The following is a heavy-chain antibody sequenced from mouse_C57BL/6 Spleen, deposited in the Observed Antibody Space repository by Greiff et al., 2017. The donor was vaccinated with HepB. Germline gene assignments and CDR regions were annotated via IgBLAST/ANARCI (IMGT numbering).Heavy chain of an antibody. V-gene: IGHV5-4*03. CDR2: ISDGGSYT. Sequence: DVMLVESGGGLVKPGGSLQLSCAASGFTFSSYAMSWVRQTPEKRLEGVAPISDGGSYTYYPDNVKGRFTISRDHATNNLYMQMSHLKAEDTAMYYGATGRENLFDYWGQGTSLTVSS. CDR3: ATGRENLFDY. CDR1: GFTFSSYA. J-gene: IGHJ2*02.